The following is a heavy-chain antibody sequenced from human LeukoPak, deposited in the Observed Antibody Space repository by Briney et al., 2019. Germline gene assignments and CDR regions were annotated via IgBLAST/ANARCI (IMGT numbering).Heavy chain of an antibody. D-gene: IGHD1-26*01. CDR3: ATMGSGSYFNY. CDR2: INHSGST. J-gene: IGHJ4*02. Sequence: KPSETLSLTCAVYGGSFSGYYWSWIRQPPGKGLEWIGEINHSGSTNYNPSLKSRVTISVDTSKNQFSLKLSSVTAADTAVYYCATMGSGSYFNYWGQGSLVTVSS. V-gene: IGHV4-34*01. CDR1: GGSFSGYY.